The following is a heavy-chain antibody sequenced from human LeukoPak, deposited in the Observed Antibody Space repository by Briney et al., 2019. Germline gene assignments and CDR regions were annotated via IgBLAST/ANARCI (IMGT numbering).Heavy chain of an antibody. J-gene: IGHJ6*03. V-gene: IGHV1-69*05. CDR3: ARDLVVVVAGYYYYYTDV. D-gene: IGHD2-15*01. CDR2: IIPIFGTA. Sequence: GASVKVSCKASGGTFSSYAISWVRQAPGQGLEWMGRIIPIFGTANYAQKFQGRITITTDESTSTAYMELSSLRSEDTAVYYCARDLVVVVAGYYYYYTDVWGKGTTVTVSS. CDR1: GGTFSSYA.